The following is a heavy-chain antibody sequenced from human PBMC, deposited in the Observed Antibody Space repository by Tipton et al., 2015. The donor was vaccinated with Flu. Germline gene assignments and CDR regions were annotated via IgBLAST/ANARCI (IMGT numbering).Heavy chain of an antibody. D-gene: IGHD3-10*01. CDR2: IGGTSGLT. V-gene: IGHV3-23*01. CDR3: ARRGGSYGSGSYRFDP. Sequence: SLRLSCAASGFTFTDYDMNWVRQAPGKGLEWVSGIGGTSGLTYYVDSVKGRFTTSRDISDNTVYLQMSSLRVEDTAVYYCARRGGSYGSGSYRFDPWGQGTLVTVSS. J-gene: IGHJ5*02. CDR1: GFTFTDYD.